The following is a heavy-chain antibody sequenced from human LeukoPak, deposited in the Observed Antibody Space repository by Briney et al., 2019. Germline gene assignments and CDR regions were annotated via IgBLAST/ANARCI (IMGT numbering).Heavy chain of an antibody. Sequence: GGSLRLSCAASGFTFSTYWMHWVRQAPGKGLVWVSRIKPEGTTTAYADSVKGRFTISRDNAKNTLFLQMNSLSAEDTAVYYCARDLDWILFDYWGQGTLVTVSS. J-gene: IGHJ4*02. CDR3: ARDLDWILFDY. V-gene: IGHV3-74*03. D-gene: IGHD3-9*01. CDR1: GFTFSTYW. CDR2: IKPEGTTT.